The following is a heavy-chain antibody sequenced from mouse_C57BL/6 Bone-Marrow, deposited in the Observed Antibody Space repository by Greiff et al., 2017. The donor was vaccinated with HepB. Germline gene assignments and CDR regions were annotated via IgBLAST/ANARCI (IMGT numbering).Heavy chain of an antibody. CDR1: GYSITSGYY. CDR3: AREGYYGSSRNFDY. D-gene: IGHD1-1*01. V-gene: IGHV3-6*01. Sequence: VQLKESGPGLVKPSQSLSLTCSVTGYSITSGYYWNWIRQFPGNKLEWMGDISYDGSNNYNPSLKNRISITRDTSKNQVFLKLNSVTTEDTATYYCAREGYYGSSRNFDYWGQGTTLTVSS. CDR2: ISYDGSN. J-gene: IGHJ2*01.